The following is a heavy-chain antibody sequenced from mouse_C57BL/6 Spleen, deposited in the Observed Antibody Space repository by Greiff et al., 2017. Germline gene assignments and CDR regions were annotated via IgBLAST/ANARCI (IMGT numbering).Heavy chain of an antibody. J-gene: IGHJ3*01. Sequence: VQLQQPGAELVRPGSSVKLSCKASGYTFTSYWMHWVKQRPIQGLEWIGNIDPSDSETHYNQKFKDKATLTVDKSSSTAYMQLSSLTSEDSAVYYCARPNYSNLGFAYWGQGTLVTVSA. CDR1: GYTFTSYW. V-gene: IGHV1-52*01. CDR2: IDPSDSET. D-gene: IGHD2-5*01. CDR3: ARPNYSNLGFAY.